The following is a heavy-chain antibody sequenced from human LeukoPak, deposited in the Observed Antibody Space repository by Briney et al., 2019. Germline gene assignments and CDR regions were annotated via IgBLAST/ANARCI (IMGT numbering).Heavy chain of an antibody. J-gene: IGHJ4*02. CDR2: ISYDGSNK. Sequence: GGSLRLSCAASGFTFSSYAMHWVRQAPGKGLEWVAVISYDGSNKYYADSVKGRFTISRDNSKNTLYLQMNSLRADDTAVYYCARGGELELGDYWGQGTLVTVSS. CDR1: GFTFSSYA. D-gene: IGHD1-7*01. V-gene: IGHV3-30*04. CDR3: ARGGELELGDY.